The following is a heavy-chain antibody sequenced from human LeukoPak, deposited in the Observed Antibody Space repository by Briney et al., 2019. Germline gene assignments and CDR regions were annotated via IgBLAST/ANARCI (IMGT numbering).Heavy chain of an antibody. CDR3: ARGRVSSSTWYSTYYYYFYMDV. D-gene: IGHD1-1*01. V-gene: IGHV4-59*01. Sequence: SETLSLTCSVSDDSITMYLWIWIRQPPGKGLEWIGYVDHTGSTNFNPSLNGRVSISRDTTKNLFSLRLRSVTAADTAVYFCARGRVSSSTWYSTYYYYFYMDVWGKGTTVTVSS. CDR1: DDSITMYL. CDR2: VDHTGST. J-gene: IGHJ6*03.